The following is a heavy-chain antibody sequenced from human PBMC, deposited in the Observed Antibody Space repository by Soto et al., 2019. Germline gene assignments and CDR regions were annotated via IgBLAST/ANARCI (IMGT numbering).Heavy chain of an antibody. CDR1: GFTFNDYW. V-gene: IGHV3-74*01. CDR2: IKSDGSST. D-gene: IGHD5-18*01. Sequence: EVQLVESGGGLVQPGGSLRLSCEASGFTFNDYWMHWVRQVPGKGLVWVSRIKSDGSSTSYADSVKGRFTISRDNAKNTLYLQINRLSDDDSAVYYCARGGTYNYGPRGSRVADFWGQGTLVTVSS. J-gene: IGHJ4*02. CDR3: ARGGTYNYGPRGSRVADF.